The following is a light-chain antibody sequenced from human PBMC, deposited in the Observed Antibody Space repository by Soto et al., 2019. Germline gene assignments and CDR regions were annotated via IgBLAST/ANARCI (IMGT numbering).Light chain of an antibody. CDR1: QTVGRDY. V-gene: IGKV3-20*01. CDR2: GAT. Sequence: EIVLTQSPGTLSMSPGEGATLSCRASQTVGRDYLAWYQQKPGQAPRLPVHGATSRATGIPDRFSGSGSGTDFNLTISRLEPEDFAVYFCHQYAYSPLTFGGGTKVDIK. CDR3: HQYAYSPLT. J-gene: IGKJ4*01.